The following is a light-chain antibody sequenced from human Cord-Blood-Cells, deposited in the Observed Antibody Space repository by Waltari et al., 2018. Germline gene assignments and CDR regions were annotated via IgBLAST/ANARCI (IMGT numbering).Light chain of an antibody. Sequence: QSALTQPPSASGSPGQSVTISCTGTSSDVGGYNYVSWYQQHPGKAPTLLIYEVSKRPSGVPDRFSGSKSGTTASLTVSGLQAEDEADYYCSSYAGSNNLVFGGGTKLTVL. CDR1: SSDVGGYNY. J-gene: IGLJ2*01. CDR3: SSYAGSNNLV. CDR2: EVS. V-gene: IGLV2-8*01.